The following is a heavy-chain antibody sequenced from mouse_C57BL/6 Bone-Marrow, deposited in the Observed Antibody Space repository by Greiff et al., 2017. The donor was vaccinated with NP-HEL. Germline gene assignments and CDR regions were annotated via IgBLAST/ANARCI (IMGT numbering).Heavy chain of an antibody. J-gene: IGHJ2*01. V-gene: IGHV3-6*01. CDR1: GYSITSGYY. Sequence: EVKLEESGPGLVKPSQSLSLTCSVTGYSITSGYYWNWIRQFPGNKLEWMGYISYDGSNNYNPSLKNRISITRDTSKNQFFLKLKSVTTEDTTTYYCARGGYGSSFDYWGQGTTLTVSS. CDR2: ISYDGSN. D-gene: IGHD1-1*01. CDR3: ARGGYGSSFDY.